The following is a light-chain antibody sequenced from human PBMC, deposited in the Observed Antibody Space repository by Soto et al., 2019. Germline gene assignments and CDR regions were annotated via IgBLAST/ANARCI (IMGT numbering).Light chain of an antibody. CDR3: QQYNSYPYT. V-gene: IGKV1-5*01. CDR2: DAS. Sequence: DIQMTQSPSTLSASVGDRVTITCRASQSISSWLAWYQQKPGKALKLLIYDASSLESGVPSRFSGSGYGTAFTLTISSLQPDDFATYYCQQYNSYPYTFGQGTKLEIK. J-gene: IGKJ2*01. CDR1: QSISSW.